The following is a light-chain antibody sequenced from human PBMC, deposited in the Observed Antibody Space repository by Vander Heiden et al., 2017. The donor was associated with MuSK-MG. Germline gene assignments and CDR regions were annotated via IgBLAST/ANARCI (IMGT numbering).Light chain of an antibody. J-gene: IGKJ1*01. CDR3: QQRDSTLWT. Sequence: DIQMTQSPSSLSASVGDRVTITCRASQSISSYLNWYQQKPGKAPKLLIYAASSLQSGVPSRFSGSGSGTDFTLTISRLQPEDFATYYYQQRDSTLWTFGQGTKVEIK. CDR1: QSISSY. V-gene: IGKV1-39*01. CDR2: AAS.